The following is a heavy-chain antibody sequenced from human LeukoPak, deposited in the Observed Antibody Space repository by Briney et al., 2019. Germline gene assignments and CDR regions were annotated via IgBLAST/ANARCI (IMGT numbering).Heavy chain of an antibody. CDR2: IIPILGIA. Sequence: VASVKVSCKVSGCTFTSYGIRWVRQAPGQGLECMGRIIPILGIANYAQKFQGRVTITADKSTSTAYMELSSLRSEDTAVYYCARDMAYGAANGYWGQWTLVTVSS. J-gene: IGHJ4*02. V-gene: IGHV1-69*04. D-gene: IGHD4-17*01. CDR1: GCTFTSYG. CDR3: ARDMAYGAANGY.